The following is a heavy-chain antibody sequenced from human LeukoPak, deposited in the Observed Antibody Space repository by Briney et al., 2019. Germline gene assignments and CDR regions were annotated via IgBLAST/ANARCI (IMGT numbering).Heavy chain of an antibody. Sequence: SVKVSCKASGGTFSSYTISWVRQAPGQGVEWMGRIIPIFGIANYAQKFQGRVTITADKSTSAAYMDLSSLRSEDTAVYYCASEYQLLNYYYYAMDVWGQGTTVTVSS. CDR3: ASEYQLLNYYYYAMDV. V-gene: IGHV1-69*02. J-gene: IGHJ6*02. CDR2: IIPIFGIA. CDR1: GGTFSSYT. D-gene: IGHD2-2*01.